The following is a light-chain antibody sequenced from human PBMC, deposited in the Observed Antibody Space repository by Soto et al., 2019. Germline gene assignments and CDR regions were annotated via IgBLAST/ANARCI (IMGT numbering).Light chain of an antibody. Sequence: DIQMTQSPSSVSAAVGDRVTITCRASPGISSWLAWYQQKPGKAPKPMIYAASSLPSRVPSRFSGRGSVTDFTLTISSPQPEDFANSYCQQANSCPPTFGQGTKVEIK. V-gene: IGKV1-12*01. CDR2: AAS. J-gene: IGKJ1*01. CDR3: QQANSCPPT. CDR1: PGISSW.